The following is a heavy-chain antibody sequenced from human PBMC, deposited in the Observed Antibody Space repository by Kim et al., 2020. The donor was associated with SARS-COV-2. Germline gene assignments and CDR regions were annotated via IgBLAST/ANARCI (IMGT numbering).Heavy chain of an antibody. J-gene: IGHJ4*02. CDR3: AASDWGIAVAGTFDY. CDR1: GFTFSSYA. Sequence: GGSLRLSCAASGFTFSSYAMSWVRQAPGKGLEWVSAISGSGGSTYYADSVKGRFTISRDNSKNTLYLQMNSLRAEDTAVYYCAASDWGIAVAGTFDYWGQGTLVTVSS. CDR2: ISGSGGST. V-gene: IGHV3-23*01. D-gene: IGHD6-19*01.